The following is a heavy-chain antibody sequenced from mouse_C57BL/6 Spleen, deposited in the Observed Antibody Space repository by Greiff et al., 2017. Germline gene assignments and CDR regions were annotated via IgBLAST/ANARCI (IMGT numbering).Heavy chain of an antibody. J-gene: IGHJ1*03. CDR2: INPNYGTT. CDR3: ARSGYYGSSSLWYFDV. V-gene: IGHV1-39*01. Sequence: EVQLQQSGPELVKPGASVKISCKASGYSFTDYNMNWVKQSNGKSLEWIGVINPNYGTTSYNQKFKGKATLTVDQSSSTAYMQLNSLTSEDSAVYYGARSGYYGSSSLWYFDVWGTGTTVTVSS. CDR1: GYSFTDYN. D-gene: IGHD1-1*01.